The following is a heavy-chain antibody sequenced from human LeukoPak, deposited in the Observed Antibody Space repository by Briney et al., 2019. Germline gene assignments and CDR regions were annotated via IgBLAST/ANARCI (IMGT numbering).Heavy chain of an antibody. D-gene: IGHD6-13*01. J-gene: IGHJ4*02. V-gene: IGHV3-11*05. Sequence: KAGGSLRLSCAASGFTFSDYYMSWIRQAPGKGLEWVSYISSSSSYTNYADSVKGRFTISRDNAKNSLYLQMNSLRAEDTAVYYCARDAVSLAAAGTSDYWGQGSLVTVSS. CDR2: ISSSSSYT. CDR3: ARDAVSLAAAGTSDY. CDR1: GFTFSDYY.